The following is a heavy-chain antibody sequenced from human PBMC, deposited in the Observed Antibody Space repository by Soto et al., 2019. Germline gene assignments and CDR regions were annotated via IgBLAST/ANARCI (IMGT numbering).Heavy chain of an antibody. D-gene: IGHD5-12*01. CDR2: TYYRSKWYN. Sequence: SQTLSLTCAISGDSVSSNSAAWNWIRQSPSRGLEWLGRTYYRSKWYNDYAVSVKSRITINPDTSKNQFSLQLNSVTPEDTAVYYCARERYSGYEFYYYYYYGMDVWGQGTTVTVS. V-gene: IGHV6-1*01. CDR3: ARERYSGYEFYYYYYYGMDV. CDR1: GDSVSSNSAA. J-gene: IGHJ6*02.